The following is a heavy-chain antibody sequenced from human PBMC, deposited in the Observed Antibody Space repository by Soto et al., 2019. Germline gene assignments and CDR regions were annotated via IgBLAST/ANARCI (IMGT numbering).Heavy chain of an antibody. CDR2: INAGNGNT. CDR3: VRERYDFWSGRTYYYGMDV. V-gene: IGHV1-3*01. D-gene: IGHD3-3*01. J-gene: IGHJ6*02. Sequence: QVQLVQSGAEVKKPGASVKVSCKASGYTFTSYAMHWVRQAPGQRLEWMGWINAGNGNTKYSQKFQGRVTITRDTSASTAYMELSSLRSEDTAVYYCVRERYDFWSGRTYYYGMDVWGQGTTVTVSS. CDR1: GYTFTSYA.